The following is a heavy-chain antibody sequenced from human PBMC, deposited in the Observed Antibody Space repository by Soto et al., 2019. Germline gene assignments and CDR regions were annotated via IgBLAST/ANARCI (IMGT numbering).Heavy chain of an antibody. V-gene: IGHV4-34*01. J-gene: IGHJ4*02. CDR1: GGSFSGFHY. Sequence: PSETLSLTCAVSGGSFSGFHYWSWIRQPPGKGLEWIGEINHNGDTNYNPSLKSRVTISVDTPKNQFSLNLTSVTAADTAVYYCARHFSVDYFDYWGQGALVTVSS. CDR3: ARHFSVDYFDY. CDR2: INHNGDT.